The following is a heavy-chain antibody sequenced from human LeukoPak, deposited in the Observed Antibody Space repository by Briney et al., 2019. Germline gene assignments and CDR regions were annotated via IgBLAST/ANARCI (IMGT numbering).Heavy chain of an antibody. CDR3: ARDRPDGRTSFDY. D-gene: IGHD1-14*01. V-gene: IGHV3-74*03. CDR2: INGDGRRI. CDR1: GFTFSSHW. J-gene: IGHJ4*02. Sequence: AGGSLRLSCAASGFTFSSHWMHWVRQVPGKGLVWVSRINGDGRRITYADSVKGRFTISRDNAKNTLFLQMDSLRAEDTALYYCARDRPDGRTSFDYWGLATLVTVSS.